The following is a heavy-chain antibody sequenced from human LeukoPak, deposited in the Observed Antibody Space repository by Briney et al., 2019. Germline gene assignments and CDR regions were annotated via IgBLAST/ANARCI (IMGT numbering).Heavy chain of an antibody. Sequence: GGSLRLSCAASGFTFSSYWMSWVRQAPGKGLEWVANIKQDGSEKYYVDSVKGRFTISRDNAKNSLCLQMNSLRAEDTAVYYCARDTTWIQLWFNDYWGQGTLVTVSS. V-gene: IGHV3-7*03. CDR1: GFTFSSYW. CDR3: ARDTTWIQLWFNDY. D-gene: IGHD5-18*01. CDR2: IKQDGSEK. J-gene: IGHJ4*02.